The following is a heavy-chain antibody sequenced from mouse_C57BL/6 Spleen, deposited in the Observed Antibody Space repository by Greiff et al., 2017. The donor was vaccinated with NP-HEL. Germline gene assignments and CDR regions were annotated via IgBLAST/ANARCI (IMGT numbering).Heavy chain of an antibody. CDR2: ISDGGSYT. D-gene: IGHD2-4*01. J-gene: IGHJ3*01. CDR3: ARGNYYDSAWFAY. CDR1: GFTFSSYA. V-gene: IGHV5-4*01. Sequence: EVQVVESGGGLVKPGGSLKLSCAASGFTFSSYAMSWVRQTPEKRLEWVATISDGGSYTYYPDNVKGRFTISRDNAKNNLYLQMSHLKSEDTAMYYCARGNYYDSAWFAYWGQGTLVTVSA.